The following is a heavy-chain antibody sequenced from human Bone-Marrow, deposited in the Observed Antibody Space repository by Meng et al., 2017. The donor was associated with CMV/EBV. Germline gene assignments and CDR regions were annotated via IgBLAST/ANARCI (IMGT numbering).Heavy chain of an antibody. CDR1: GLTFIGFW. CDR2: IKEDGSEK. Sequence: GGSLRLSCEASGLTFIGFWMSWVRQAPGKGLEWVANIKEDGSEKHYVDAVKGRFTISRDNAKNSLYLQMNSLRVEDTAVYYCARGPLRAAAGPYWGQGTLVTVSS. CDR3: ARGPLRAAAGPY. V-gene: IGHV3-7*01. D-gene: IGHD6-13*01. J-gene: IGHJ4*02.